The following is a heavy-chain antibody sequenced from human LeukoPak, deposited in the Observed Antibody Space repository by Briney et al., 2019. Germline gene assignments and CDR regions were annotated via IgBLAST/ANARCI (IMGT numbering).Heavy chain of an antibody. CDR3: ARTKLGAMDY. Sequence: GGSLRLSCAASGFTFSSYNMNWVRQAPGKGLEWVSYISSSSNTIYYADSVKGRFTLSRDNAKNSLYLQMNSLRAEDTAVYYCARTKLGAMDYWGQGTLDTVSS. V-gene: IGHV3-48*01. D-gene: IGHD1-26*01. CDR1: GFTFSSYN. CDR2: ISSSSNTI. J-gene: IGHJ4*02.